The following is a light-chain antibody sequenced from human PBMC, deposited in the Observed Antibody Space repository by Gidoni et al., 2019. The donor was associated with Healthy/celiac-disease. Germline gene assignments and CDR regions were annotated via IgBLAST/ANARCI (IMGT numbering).Light chain of an antibody. CDR3: QQRSNWGVT. Sequence: DIVLTQSPATLSLSPWERATLSCRASKSVSGYLAWYQQKPGQAPRLLLYDASNRATGLPARFSGSGSGTEFTLTISSLEPEDFAVYYCQQRSNWGVTFGGGTKVEIK. CDR2: DAS. J-gene: IGKJ4*01. V-gene: IGKV3-11*01. CDR1: KSVSGY.